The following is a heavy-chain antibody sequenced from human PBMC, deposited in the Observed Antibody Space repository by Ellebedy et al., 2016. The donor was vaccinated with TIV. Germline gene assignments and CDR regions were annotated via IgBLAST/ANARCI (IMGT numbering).Heavy chain of an antibody. CDR1: GFSFHDYA. V-gene: IGHV3-9*01. CDR2: VSWNSDRI. D-gene: IGHD2-2*01. CDR3: ARAYLYCSSTSCSHFDY. Sequence: SLKISCAASGFSFHDYAMHWVRQPPGKGLEWVSGVSWNSDRIGYADSVKGRFTISRDNAKNSLDLQMNSLRAEDTAVYYCARAYLYCSSTSCSHFDYWGQGTLVTVSS. J-gene: IGHJ4*02.